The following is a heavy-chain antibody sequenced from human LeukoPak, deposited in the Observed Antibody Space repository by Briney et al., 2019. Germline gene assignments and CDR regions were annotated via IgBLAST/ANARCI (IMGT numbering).Heavy chain of an antibody. J-gene: IGHJ4*02. Sequence: SETLSLTCTVSGGSISSYYWSWIRQPPGKGLEWIGYIYYSGTTNYNPSLKSRVTISVDTSKNQFSLKLSSVTAADTAVYYCARGYDFWSGYYTFWGQGTLVTVSS. CDR1: GGSISSYY. CDR2: IYYSGTT. D-gene: IGHD3-3*01. CDR3: ARGYDFWSGYYTF. V-gene: IGHV4-59*01.